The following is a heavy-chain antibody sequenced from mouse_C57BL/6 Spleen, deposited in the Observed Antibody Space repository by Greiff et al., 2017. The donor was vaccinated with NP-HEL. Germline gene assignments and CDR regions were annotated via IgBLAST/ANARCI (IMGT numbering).Heavy chain of an antibody. CDR2: ISYSGST. J-gene: IGHJ2*01. V-gene: IGHV3-1*01. D-gene: IGHD2-4*01. Sequence: EVKLLESGPGMVKPSQSLSLTCTVTGYSITSGYDWHWIRHFPGNKLEWMGYISYSGSTNYNPSLKSRISITHDTSKNHFFLKLNSVTTEDTATYYCARGDYDGPYFDYWGQGTTLTVSS. CDR1: GYSITSGYD. CDR3: ARGDYDGPYFDY.